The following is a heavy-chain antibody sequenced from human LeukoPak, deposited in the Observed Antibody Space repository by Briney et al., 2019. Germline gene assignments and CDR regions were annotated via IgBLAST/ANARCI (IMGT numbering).Heavy chain of an antibody. J-gene: IGHJ4*02. CDR3: ASVGGSGSSVY. CDR2: ISSSGSTI. V-gene: IGHV3-11*04. D-gene: IGHD3-10*01. Sequence: LSLTCTVSGYSISSGYYWGWIRQPPGKGLEWVSYISSSGSTIYYADSVKGRFTISRDNAKNSLYLQMNSLRAEDTAVYYCASVGGSGSSVYWGQGTLVTVSS. CDR1: GYSISSGYY.